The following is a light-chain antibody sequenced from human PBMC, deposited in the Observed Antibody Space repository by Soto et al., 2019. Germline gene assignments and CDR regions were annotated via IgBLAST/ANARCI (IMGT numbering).Light chain of an antibody. V-gene: IGLV1-40*01. CDR1: SSNIGAGYD. J-gene: IGLJ2*01. Sequence: QSVLTQPPSVSGAPGQRVTISCTGSSSNIGAGYDIHWYQQLPGTAPKVLIYSYSNRPSGVPDRFSGSKSGTSASLAIAGLQAEDEADYYGQSYDTSLRVVFGGGTKVTVL. CDR3: QSYDTSLRVV. CDR2: SYS.